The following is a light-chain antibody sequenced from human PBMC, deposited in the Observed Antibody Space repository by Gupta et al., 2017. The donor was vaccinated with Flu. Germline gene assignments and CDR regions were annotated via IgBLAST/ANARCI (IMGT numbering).Light chain of an antibody. J-gene: IGLJ3*02. CDR1: SSDVGGYNY. CDR3: GSDTTSSTWV. Sequence: QSALTQPASVSGSPGQSITISCTGTSSDVGGYNYVSWYRQHPGKAPKLMIYEVTNRPSGVSNRFSGSKSGNTASLTISGLQAEDEADYFCGSDTTSSTWVFGGGTKLTVL. V-gene: IGLV2-14*01. CDR2: EVT.